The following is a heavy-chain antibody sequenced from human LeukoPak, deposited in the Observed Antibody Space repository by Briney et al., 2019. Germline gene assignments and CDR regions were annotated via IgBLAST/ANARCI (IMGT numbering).Heavy chain of an antibody. CDR2: ISGHNVET. Sequence: ASVKVSCKASGYVFISYGISWVRQAPGQGLECMACISGHNVETNYAQKLQGRVTMTTDTSTTTPYMELRSLRADDTAVYYCARPQTTSGRFSFAYWGQGNLVSVCS. J-gene: IGHJ4*02. CDR1: GYVFISYG. V-gene: IGHV1-18*01. D-gene: IGHD1-26*01. CDR3: ARPQTTSGRFSFAY.